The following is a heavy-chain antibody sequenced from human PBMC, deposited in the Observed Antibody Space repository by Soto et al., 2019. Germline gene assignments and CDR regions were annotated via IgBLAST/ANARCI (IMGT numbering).Heavy chain of an antibody. CDR2: ISYDGSNK. D-gene: IGHD2-15*01. CDR1: GFTFSSFG. J-gene: IGHJ6*02. Sequence: QVQLAESGGGVVQPGRSLRLSCAVSGFTFSSFGMHWVRQAPGKGLEWVAVISYDGSNKYYADSVKGRFTISRDNSKNTLYLQMKSLRAEDTAVYYCAKALGYCSGGSCYPPGYYYGMDVWGQGTTVTVSS. V-gene: IGHV3-30*18. CDR3: AKALGYCSGGSCYPPGYYYGMDV.